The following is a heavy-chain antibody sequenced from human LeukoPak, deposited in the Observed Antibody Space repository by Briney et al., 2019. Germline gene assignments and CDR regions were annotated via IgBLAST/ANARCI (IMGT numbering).Heavy chain of an antibody. CDR2: ISGSDGGT. CDR1: GFTFSSSA. CDR3: TRLGYSYGYDY. J-gene: IGHJ4*02. Sequence: GGSLRLSCAASGFTFSSSAMSWVRLAPGKGLEWVSGISGSDGGTYYADSVEGRFTISRDNSKNTLFLQMNSLKIEDTAVYYCTRLGYSYGYDYWGQGTLVTVSS. V-gene: IGHV3-23*01. D-gene: IGHD5-18*01.